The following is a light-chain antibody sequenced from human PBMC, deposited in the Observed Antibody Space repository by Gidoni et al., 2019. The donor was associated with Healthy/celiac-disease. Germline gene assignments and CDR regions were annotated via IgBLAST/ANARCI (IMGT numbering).Light chain of an antibody. J-gene: IGKJ4*01. CDR1: QSISSN. Sequence: EIVMTQSPATLSVSPGERATLSCRASQSISSNLAWYQQKIGQAPRLLIYGASTRATGIPARFSGSGSGTEFTLTISSLQSEDFAVYYCQQYDNWPLTFGGGTKVEIK. CDR3: QQYDNWPLT. V-gene: IGKV3-15*01. CDR2: GAS.